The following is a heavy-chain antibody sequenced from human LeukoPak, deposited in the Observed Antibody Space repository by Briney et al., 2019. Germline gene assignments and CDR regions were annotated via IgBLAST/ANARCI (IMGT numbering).Heavy chain of an antibody. Sequence: SETLSLTCTVSGGSISSSSNYWGWIRQPPGKGLEWIGSIYHSGSTYYNPSLKSQVTISVDTSKNQFSLKLNSVTAADTAVYYCARHGGYCSSTSCFEYFQHWGQGTLVTVSS. D-gene: IGHD2-2*01. V-gene: IGHV4-39*01. CDR1: GGSISSSSNY. CDR2: IYHSGST. J-gene: IGHJ1*01. CDR3: ARHGGYCSSTSCFEYFQH.